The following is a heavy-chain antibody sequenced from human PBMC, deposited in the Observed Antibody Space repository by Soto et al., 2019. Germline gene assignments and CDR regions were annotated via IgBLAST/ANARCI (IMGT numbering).Heavy chain of an antibody. D-gene: IGHD3-10*01. J-gene: IGHJ4*02. Sequence: PGGSLRLSCATSGFTFSSDWMHWVRQAPGKGLVWVSRMNSDGSSISYADSVKGRFTISRDNAKNTLYLQMNSLRAEDTAVYYCARGGNPSFLFDHWGQGTLVTVSS. CDR2: MNSDGSSI. V-gene: IGHV3-74*01. CDR1: GFTFSSDW. CDR3: ARGGNPSFLFDH.